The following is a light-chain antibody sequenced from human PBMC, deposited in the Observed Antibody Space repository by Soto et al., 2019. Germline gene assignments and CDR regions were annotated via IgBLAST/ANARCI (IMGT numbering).Light chain of an antibody. J-gene: IGLJ1*01. CDR2: EVN. V-gene: IGLV2-8*01. CDR3: SSYAGTNNLYV. Sequence: QSALTQPPSASGSPGQSVTISCTGTSSDVGGYNFVSWYQQHPGKAPKLIIYEVNKRPSGVPDRFSASKSGNTASLTVSGLQAEDEADYYCSSYAGTNNLYVFWTGTKLTVL. CDR1: SSDVGGYNF.